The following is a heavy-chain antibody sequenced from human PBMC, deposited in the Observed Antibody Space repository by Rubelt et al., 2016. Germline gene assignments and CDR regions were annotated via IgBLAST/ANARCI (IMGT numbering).Heavy chain of an antibody. V-gene: IGHV3-20*04. Sequence: EVQLVESGGGVVRPGGSLRLSCAASGFTFDDYGMSWVRQAPGKGLEWISGINWNGGSTGYADSVKGRFTSSRDNAKNSLYLQMNSLRAEDTALYYCTTAPRITIFGVVISRDVDYWGQGTLVTVSS. J-gene: IGHJ4*02. CDR1: GFTFDDYG. CDR2: INWNGGST. CDR3: TTAPRITIFGVVISRDVDY. D-gene: IGHD3-3*01.